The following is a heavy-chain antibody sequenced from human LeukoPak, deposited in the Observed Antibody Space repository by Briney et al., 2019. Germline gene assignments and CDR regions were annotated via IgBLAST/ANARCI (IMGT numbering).Heavy chain of an antibody. J-gene: IGHJ5*02. Sequence: ASVKVSCKASGYTFTSYDFNWVRQAAGQGLEWMGWVNPNNGNTGYAQRFQGRVTMTRNTSISTAYMELSSLRSEDTAVYYCARVPRRGDRFDPWGQGTLVTVSS. CDR3: ARVPRRGDRFDP. CDR1: GYTFTSYD. CDR2: VNPNNGNT. D-gene: IGHD3-10*01. V-gene: IGHV1-8*01.